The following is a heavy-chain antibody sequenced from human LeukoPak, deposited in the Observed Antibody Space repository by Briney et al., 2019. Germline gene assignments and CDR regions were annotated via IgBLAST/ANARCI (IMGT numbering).Heavy chain of an antibody. D-gene: IGHD3-10*01. CDR1: GFIFKTYA. V-gene: IGHV3-21*01. Sequence: PGGSLRLSCVGSGFIFKTYAMNWVRQAPGKALEWVSAISSDNNFIYYRDSVKGRFTVSRDNAKKSLYLQMNSLRAEDTAVYYCARVGGITLALAPSPFPDYNYYYMDVWGKGTTVTVSS. CDR3: ARVGGITLALAPSPFPDYNYYYMDV. J-gene: IGHJ6*03. CDR2: ISSDNNFI.